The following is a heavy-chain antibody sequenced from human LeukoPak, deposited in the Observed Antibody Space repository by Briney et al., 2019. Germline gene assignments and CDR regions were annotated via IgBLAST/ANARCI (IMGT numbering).Heavy chain of an antibody. CDR3: AKRGVVIRVVLVGFHKEAYYFES. Sequence: GSLRLSCAVSGITLSNYGMSWVRQAPGRGMEWHAGISDSGGSTKYAHSVKGRFTISRDNPKNTLFLQMKSLRAEDTAVYFCAKRGVVIRVVLVGFHKEAYYFESWGQGALVTVSS. V-gene: IGHV3-23*01. CDR2: ISDSGGST. CDR1: GITLSNYG. D-gene: IGHD3/OR15-3a*01. J-gene: IGHJ4*02.